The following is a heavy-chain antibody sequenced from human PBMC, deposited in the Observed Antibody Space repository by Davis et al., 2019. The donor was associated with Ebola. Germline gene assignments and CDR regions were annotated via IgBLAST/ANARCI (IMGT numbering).Heavy chain of an antibody. CDR2: IYYSGTT. J-gene: IGHJ4*02. V-gene: IGHV4-59*01. D-gene: IGHD6-19*01. CDR1: AGSFSTYY. Sequence: SQTLSLTCSVYAGSFSTYYWSWVRQLPGKGLEWVGYIYYSGTTHYNPSLRGRVTIPVDTSKKHFSLKLGSVTAADTAVYYCARGSQWLGPDYWGQGTLVTVSS. CDR3: ARGSQWLGPDY.